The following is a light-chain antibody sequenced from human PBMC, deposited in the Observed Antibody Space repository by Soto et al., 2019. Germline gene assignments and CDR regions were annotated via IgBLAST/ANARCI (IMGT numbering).Light chain of an antibody. J-gene: IGKJ2*01. Sequence: DIVLTQSPGTLSLSPGERATLSCRASQSVSSSYLAWYQQKPGQAPRLLIYGASSRATGFPDRFSGSGSGTDFTLTISRLEPEDFAVYYCQQYGSSTMYTFGQGTKLEIK. CDR2: GAS. CDR1: QSVSSSY. V-gene: IGKV3-20*01. CDR3: QQYGSSTMYT.